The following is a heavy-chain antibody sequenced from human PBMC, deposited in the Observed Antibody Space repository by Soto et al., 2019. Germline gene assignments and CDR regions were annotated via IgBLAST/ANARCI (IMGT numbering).Heavy chain of an antibody. J-gene: IGHJ4*02. CDR3: ARSLFYDSSGYYYSGHRDFDY. Sequence: GASVKVSCKASGYTFTSYGISWVRQAPGEGLEWMGWMSAYNGNTNYAQKLQGRVTMTTDTSTSTAYMELRSLRSDDTAVYYCARSLFYDSSGYYYSGHRDFDYWGQGTLVTVSS. CDR1: GYTFTSYG. V-gene: IGHV1-18*01. CDR2: MSAYNGNT. D-gene: IGHD3-22*01.